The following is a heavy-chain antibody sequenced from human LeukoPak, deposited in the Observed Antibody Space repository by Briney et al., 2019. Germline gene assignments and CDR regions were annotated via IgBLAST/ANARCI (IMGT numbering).Heavy chain of an antibody. CDR1: GFTFSSYS. J-gene: IGHJ4*02. CDR2: ISSSSSYI. CDR3: AKDVDYGDHGDYFDY. D-gene: IGHD4-17*01. Sequence: PGGSLRLSCAASGFTFSSYSMNWVRQAPGKGLEWVSSISSSSSYIYYADSVKGRFTISRDNAKNSLYLQMNSLRAEDTAVYYCAKDVDYGDHGDYFDYWGQGTLVTVSS. V-gene: IGHV3-21*01.